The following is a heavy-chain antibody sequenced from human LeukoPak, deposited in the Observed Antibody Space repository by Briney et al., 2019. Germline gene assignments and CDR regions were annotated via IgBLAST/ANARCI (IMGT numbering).Heavy chain of an antibody. D-gene: IGHD3-10*01. V-gene: IGHV4-34*01. CDR3: ARTNLIWFGERGYFDY. CDR2: VNHSGST. Sequence: KTSETLSLTCAVYGGSFSSYYWSWIRQPPGKGLEWIGEVNHSGSTNYNPSLKSRVTISLDTSKNQFSLKVRSVTVADTAVYYCARTNLIWFGERGYFDYWGQGTLVTVSS. J-gene: IGHJ4*02. CDR1: GGSFSSYY.